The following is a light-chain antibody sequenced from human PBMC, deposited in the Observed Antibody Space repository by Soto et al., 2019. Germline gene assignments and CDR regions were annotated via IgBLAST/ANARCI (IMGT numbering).Light chain of an antibody. Sequence: DIKMTQSPSSVSASVGDGVTITCRASQDISGWLAWYQQKPGRAPKLMIYAASSLQSGVPTRFAGNGSGTSFTLTITSLQPEDVSTYYCLQADTFTITFGQGTRLEIK. CDR3: LQADTFTIT. J-gene: IGKJ5*01. CDR1: QDISGW. V-gene: IGKV1-12*01. CDR2: AAS.